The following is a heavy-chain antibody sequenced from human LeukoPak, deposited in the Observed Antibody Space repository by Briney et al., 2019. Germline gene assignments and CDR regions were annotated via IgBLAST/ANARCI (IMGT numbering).Heavy chain of an antibody. CDR3: AKHVNPSTYDFWSGYWSWLDP. CDR2: ISGSGGST. Sequence: GGSLRLSCAASGFTFDDYAMSWVRQAPGKGLEWVSVISGSGGSTYYADSVKGRFTISRDNSKNMLYLQMDSLRAEDTAVYYCAKHVNPSTYDFWSGYWSWLDPWGQGTLVTVSS. D-gene: IGHD3-3*01. CDR1: GFTFDDYA. J-gene: IGHJ5*02. V-gene: IGHV3-23*01.